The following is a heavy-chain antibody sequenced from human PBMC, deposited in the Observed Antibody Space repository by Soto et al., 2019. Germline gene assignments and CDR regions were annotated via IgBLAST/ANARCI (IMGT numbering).Heavy chain of an antibody. D-gene: IGHD2-2*02. J-gene: IGHJ4*02. Sequence: GASLRPSCAASGFEFNTYGMHWARQAPGKGLEWVAIISYNGNNKYYADSVKGRFTISRDDSKNTLYLQMNSLGTEDTAVYYCAKDPETWELLYPDSWGQGTQVTVSS. CDR3: AKDPETWELLYPDS. CDR1: GFEFNTYG. CDR2: ISYNGNNK. V-gene: IGHV3-30*05.